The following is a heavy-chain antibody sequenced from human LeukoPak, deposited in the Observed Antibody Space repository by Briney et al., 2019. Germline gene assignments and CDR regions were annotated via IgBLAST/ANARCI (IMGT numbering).Heavy chain of an antibody. CDR2: MNPNSGNT. V-gene: IGHV1-8*03. J-gene: IGHJ4*02. CDR1: GYTFTSYD. CDR3: ARVEAGTPRWNY. Sequence: ASVKVSCKASGYTFTSYDINWVRQATGQGLEWMGWMNPNSGNTGYAQKFQGRVTITRNTSISTAYMELSSLRSEDTAVYYCARVEAGTPRWNYWGQGTLVSVSS. D-gene: IGHD6-19*01.